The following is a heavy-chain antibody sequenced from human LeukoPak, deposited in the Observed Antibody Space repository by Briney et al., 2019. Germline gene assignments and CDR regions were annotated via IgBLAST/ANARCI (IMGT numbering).Heavy chain of an antibody. V-gene: IGHV4-34*01. Sequence: SETLSLTCAVYGGSFGGYYWSWIRQPPGKGLEWIGEINHSGSTNYNPSPKSRVTISVDTSKNQFSLKLSSVTAADTAVYYCARGGYSYGFVLDYWGQGTLVTVSS. J-gene: IGHJ4*02. CDR3: ARGGYSYGFVLDY. CDR1: GGSFGGYY. CDR2: INHSGST. D-gene: IGHD5-18*01.